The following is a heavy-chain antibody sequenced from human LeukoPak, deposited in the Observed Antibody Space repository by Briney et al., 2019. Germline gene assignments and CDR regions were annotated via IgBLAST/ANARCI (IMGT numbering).Heavy chain of an antibody. CDR2: ISGSGGST. D-gene: IGHD3-10*01. CDR1: GFTFSSYA. CDR3: AKAGCGSGRCPYYYYGMDV. J-gene: IGHJ6*02. V-gene: IGHV3-23*01. Sequence: GGSLRLSCAASGFTFSSYAMSWVRQAPGKALEWVSAISGSGGSTYYADSVKGRFTISRDNSKNTLYLQMNSLRAEDTAVYYCAKAGCGSGRCPYYYYGMDVWGQGTTVTVSS.